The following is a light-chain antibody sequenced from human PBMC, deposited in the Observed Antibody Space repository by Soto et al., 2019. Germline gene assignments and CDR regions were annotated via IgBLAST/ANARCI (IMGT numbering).Light chain of an antibody. CDR1: QSVSRY. CDR2: DAS. J-gene: IGKJ3*01. CDR3: QQRSTQCT. Sequence: EIVLTQSPATLSLSPGERATLSCRASQSVSRYLAWYQQKPGQAPRLLIYDASNRATGIPARCSGSGSGTDFTLTSSSREPEDFAVYYCQQRSTQCTVGPGTKVDIK. V-gene: IGKV3-11*01.